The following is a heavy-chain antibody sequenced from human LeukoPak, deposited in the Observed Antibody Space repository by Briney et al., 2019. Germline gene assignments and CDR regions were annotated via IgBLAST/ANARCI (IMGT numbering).Heavy chain of an antibody. CDR1: GYTFTSYG. CDR3: ARDLGYLAVAGFDY. Sequence: ASVKVSCKASGYTFTSYGISWVRQAPGQGLEWMGWISAYNGNTNYTQKLQGRVTMTTATSTSTAYMELRSLRSDDTAVYYCARDLGYLAVAGFDYWGQGTLVTVSS. D-gene: IGHD6-19*01. V-gene: IGHV1-18*01. J-gene: IGHJ4*02. CDR2: ISAYNGNT.